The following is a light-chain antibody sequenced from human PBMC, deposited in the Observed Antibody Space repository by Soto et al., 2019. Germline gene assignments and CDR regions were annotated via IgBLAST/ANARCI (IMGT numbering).Light chain of an antibody. J-gene: IGKJ2*01. CDR1: QGIGNY. CDR2: AAF. CDR3: QQHRSSPFT. V-gene: IGKV1-17*03. Sequence: DIQMTQSPSVVSASVGDRVTITCRASQGIGNYLAWFQQRPGEVPKRLIYAAFNLPIGVPSRFSGSGSGTEFTLTISSLQPEDFATYYCQQHRSSPFTFGQGTKLDI.